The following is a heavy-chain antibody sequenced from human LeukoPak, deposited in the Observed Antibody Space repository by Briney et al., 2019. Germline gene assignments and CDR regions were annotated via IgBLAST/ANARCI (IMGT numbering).Heavy chain of an antibody. CDR3: ARLSTRYYFDY. V-gene: IGHV4-61*02. J-gene: IGHJ4*02. D-gene: IGHD2/OR15-2a*01. Sequence: SQTLSLTCTVSGGSISSGSYYWSWIRQPAGKGLEWIGRIYTSGSTNYNPSLKSRVTISVDTSKNQFSLKLSSVTAADTAVYYCARLSTRYYFDYWGQGTLVTVSS. CDR1: GGSISSGSYY. CDR2: IYTSGST.